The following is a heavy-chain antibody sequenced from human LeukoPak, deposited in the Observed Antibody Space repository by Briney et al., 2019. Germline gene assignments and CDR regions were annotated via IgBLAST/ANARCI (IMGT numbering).Heavy chain of an antibody. CDR2: IIPIFGTA. Sequence: ASVKVSCKASGGTFSSYAVSWVRQAPGQGLEWMGGIIPIFGTANYAQKFQGRVTITADESTSTAYMELSSLRSEDTAVYYCARVALRYFDWFADAFDIWGQGTMVTVSS. CDR3: ARVALRYFDWFADAFDI. D-gene: IGHD3-9*01. CDR1: GGTFSSYA. V-gene: IGHV1-69*13. J-gene: IGHJ3*02.